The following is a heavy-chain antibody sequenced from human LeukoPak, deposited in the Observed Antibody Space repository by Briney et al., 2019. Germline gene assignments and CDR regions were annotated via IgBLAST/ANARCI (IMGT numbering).Heavy chain of an antibody. CDR2: VYYSGST. CDR1: GGSISTYN. D-gene: IGHD6-19*01. Sequence: PSETLSLTCTVSGGSISTYNWSWIRQPPGKGLEWIGYVYYSGSTNYNPSLKSRVTISLDTSKNQFSLKLNSVTAADTAVYYCARQQWLEQDAFDIWGQGTMITVSS. V-gene: IGHV4-59*08. CDR3: ARQQWLEQDAFDI. J-gene: IGHJ3*02.